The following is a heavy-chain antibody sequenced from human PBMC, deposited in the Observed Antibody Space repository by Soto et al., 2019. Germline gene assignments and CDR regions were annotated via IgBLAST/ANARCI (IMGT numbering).Heavy chain of an antibody. CDR3: ARAHVVVVVPAATGGSWFDP. D-gene: IGHD2-2*01. V-gene: IGHV1-2*02. Sequence: ASVKVSCKASGYTFTGYYMHWVRQAPGQGLEWMGWINPNSGGTNYAQKFQGRVTMTRDTSISTAYMELSRLRSDDTAVYYCARAHVVVVVPAATGGSWFDPWGQGTLVTVSS. J-gene: IGHJ5*02. CDR1: GYTFTGYY. CDR2: INPNSGGT.